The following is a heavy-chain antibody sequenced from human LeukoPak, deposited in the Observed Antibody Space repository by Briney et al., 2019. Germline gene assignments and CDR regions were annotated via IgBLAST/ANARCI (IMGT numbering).Heavy chain of an antibody. CDR2: VSAYKDST. V-gene: IGHV1-18*01. J-gene: IGHJ4*02. CDR1: GFTFANYG. CDR3: ARDGVVGATTQVYVDY. Sequence: ASVRVSCKTSGFTFANYGINWVRQAPGQGLEWMGWVSAYKDSTNFAQKFQGRVTMTTDTSTSTAYMELRSLRSDDTAVYYCARDGVVGATTQVYVDYWGQGTLVTVSS. D-gene: IGHD1-26*01.